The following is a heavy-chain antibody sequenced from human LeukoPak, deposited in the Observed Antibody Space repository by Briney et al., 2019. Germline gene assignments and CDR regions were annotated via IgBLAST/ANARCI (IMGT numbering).Heavy chain of an antibody. CDR3: ARDSLYYDFWSGYHRNYYYYYGMDV. Sequence: SETLSLTCTVSGGSISSYYWSWIRQPPGKGLEWIGYIYCSGSTNYNPSLKSRVTISVDTSKNQFSLKLSSVTAADTAVYYCARDSLYYDFWSGYHRNYYYYYGMDVWGQGTTVTVSS. V-gene: IGHV4-59*01. J-gene: IGHJ6*02. CDR1: GGSISSYY. D-gene: IGHD3-3*01. CDR2: IYCSGST.